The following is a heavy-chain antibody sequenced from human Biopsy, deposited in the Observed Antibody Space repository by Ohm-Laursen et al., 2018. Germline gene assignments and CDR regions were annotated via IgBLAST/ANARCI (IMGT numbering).Heavy chain of an antibody. CDR3: ARAYYYGAGSYYSPWMEV. J-gene: IGHJ6*02. V-gene: IGHV4-61*01. CDR1: GGSVSTYNYY. Sequence: SETLSLTCTVSGGSVSTYNYYWTWLRQPPGKGLEWIGYIFYSGTTKYNPSLKRRVRISLDKAKNQFSLNLRSVTAADTATYYCARAYYYGAGSYYSPWMEVWGQGTTVSVS. CDR2: IFYSGTT. D-gene: IGHD3-10*01.